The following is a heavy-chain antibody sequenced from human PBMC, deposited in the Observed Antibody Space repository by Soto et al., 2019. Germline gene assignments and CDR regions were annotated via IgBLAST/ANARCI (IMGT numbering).Heavy chain of an antibody. CDR3: ARAPETPPIVRVVVPYFFDS. Sequence: PSQTLSLTCAISGDSVSSNSAAWNWIRQSPPRGLEWLGRTYYRSKWYNDYAVSVKSRITINPDTSKNQFSLSVSSVTAADTAVYYCARAPETPPIVRVVVPYFFDSWGQGTLVTVSS. D-gene: IGHD3-16*02. CDR2: TYYRSKWYN. CDR1: GDSVSSNSAA. V-gene: IGHV6-1*01. J-gene: IGHJ4*02.